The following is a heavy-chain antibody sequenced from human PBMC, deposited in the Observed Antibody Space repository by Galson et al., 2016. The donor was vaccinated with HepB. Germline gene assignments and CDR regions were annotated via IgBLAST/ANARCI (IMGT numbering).Heavy chain of an antibody. Sequence: SETLSLTCSVSGGSISTSSDYWGWIRQPPGKGLEWIGSISYSANTYYNPSLRSRVSISVDTSKNQFSLKLSSVTAAGMAVFYCARHLHKKYFEWSTPYYFDSWGQGPLVTVSS. D-gene: IGHD3-9*01. V-gene: IGHV4-39*01. J-gene: IGHJ4*02. CDR2: ISYSANT. CDR1: GGSISTSSDY. CDR3: ARHLHKKYFEWSTPYYFDS.